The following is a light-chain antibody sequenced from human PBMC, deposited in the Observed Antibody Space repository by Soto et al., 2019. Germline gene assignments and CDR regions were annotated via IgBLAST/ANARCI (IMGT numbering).Light chain of an antibody. Sequence: DIVMTQSPLSLPVTPGEPASISCRSSQSLLHSSGHNCLDWYLQKPGQSPQLLIYFVSNLASGVPDRFIGSGSGTDFTLKISRVEAEDVGLYYCMQTLQTPLTFGGGTKVEIK. J-gene: IGKJ4*01. V-gene: IGKV2-28*01. CDR1: QSLLHSSGHNC. CDR2: FVS. CDR3: MQTLQTPLT.